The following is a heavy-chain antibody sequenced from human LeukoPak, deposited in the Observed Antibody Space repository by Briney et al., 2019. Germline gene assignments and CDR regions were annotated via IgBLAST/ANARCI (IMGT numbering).Heavy chain of an antibody. CDR1: GGSISSDY. Sequence: SETLSLTCTVSGGSISSDYWSWIRQPPGKGLEWIGYIDYSGSTNYNPSLQSRVTISVDTSKNQFSLQLSSVTAADTAVYYCARWAWYGYYLQYWGQGTLVTVSS. CDR2: IDYSGST. J-gene: IGHJ4*02. D-gene: IGHD6-13*01. V-gene: IGHV4-59*08. CDR3: ARWAWYGYYLQY.